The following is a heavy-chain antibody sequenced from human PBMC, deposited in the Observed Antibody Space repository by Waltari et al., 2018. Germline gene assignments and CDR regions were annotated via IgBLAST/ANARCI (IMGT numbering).Heavy chain of an antibody. J-gene: IGHJ4*02. CDR2: IYYSGST. V-gene: IGHV4-59*11. CDR3: ARSRPGIAAAGLDY. Sequence: QVQLQESGPGLVKPSETLSLTCTVSGGSISSHYWSWIRQHPGKGLEWIGYIYYSGSTTDTPSLKRRVTISVDTSKNQFSLKLSSVTAADTAVYYCARSRPGIAAAGLDYWGQGTLVTVSS. D-gene: IGHD6-13*01. CDR1: GGSISSHY.